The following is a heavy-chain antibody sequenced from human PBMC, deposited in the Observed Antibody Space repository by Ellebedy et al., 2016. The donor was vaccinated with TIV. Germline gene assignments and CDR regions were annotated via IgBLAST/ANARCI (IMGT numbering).Heavy chain of an antibody. CDR2: MNPNSGNT. CDR1: GYTFTSYD. J-gene: IGHJ4*02. D-gene: IGHD5-24*01. CDR3: ARGVRWEMATTYFDY. V-gene: IGHV1-8*03. Sequence: AASVKVSCKASGYTFTSYDINWVRQATGQGLEWMGWMNPNSGNTGYAQKFQGRVTITRNTSISTAYMELSSLRSDDTAVYYCARGVRWEMATTYFDYWGQGTLVTVSS.